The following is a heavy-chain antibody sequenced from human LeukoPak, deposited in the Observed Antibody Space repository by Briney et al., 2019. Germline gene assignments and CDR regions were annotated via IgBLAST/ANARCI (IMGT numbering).Heavy chain of an antibody. CDR1: GGSISSSNW. J-gene: IGHJ5*02. CDR2: IWHSGIT. CDR3: ARPRYCSGGSCYLRRRGNWFDP. Sequence: PSETLSLTCAVSGGSISSSNWWSWVRQPPGKGLEWIGEIWHSGITNFNPSLKSRLTMSVDKSKNQFSLKLSSVTAADTAVYYCARPRYCSGGSCYLRRRGNWFDPWGQGTLVTVSS. V-gene: IGHV4-4*02. D-gene: IGHD2-15*01.